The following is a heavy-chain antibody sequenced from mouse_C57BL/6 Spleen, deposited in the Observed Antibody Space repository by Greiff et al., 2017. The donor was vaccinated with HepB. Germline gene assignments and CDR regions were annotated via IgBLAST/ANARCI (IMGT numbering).Heavy chain of an antibody. CDR1: GYTFTDYY. J-gene: IGHJ1*03. D-gene: IGHD2-1*01. CDR3: AKGNFYWYFDV. Sequence: VQLQQSGPELVKPGASVKISCKASGYTFTDYYMNWVKQSHGKSLEWIGDINPNNGGTSYNQKFKGKATLTVDKSSSTAYMELRSLTSEDSAVYYCAKGNFYWYFDVWGTGTTVTVSP. CDR2: INPNNGGT. V-gene: IGHV1-26*01.